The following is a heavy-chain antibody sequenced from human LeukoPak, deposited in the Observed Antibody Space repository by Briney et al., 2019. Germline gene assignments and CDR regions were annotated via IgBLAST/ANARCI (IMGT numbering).Heavy chain of an antibody. CDR3: AKDLVVVRGVSPFDY. D-gene: IGHD3-10*01. CDR2: IRYDGSNK. CDR1: GFTFSSYG. Sequence: GGSLRLSCAASGFTFSSYGMHWVRQAPGKGLEWVAFIRYDGSNKYYADSVKGRFTISRDNSKNTLYLQMNSLRAEDTAVYYCAKDLVVVRGVSPFDYWGQGTLVTVSS. J-gene: IGHJ4*02. V-gene: IGHV3-30*02.